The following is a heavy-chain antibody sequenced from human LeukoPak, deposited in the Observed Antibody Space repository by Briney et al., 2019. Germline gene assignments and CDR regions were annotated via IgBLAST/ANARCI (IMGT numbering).Heavy chain of an antibody. J-gene: IGHJ4*02. CDR3: ARGGSGPRLLN. Sequence: SETLSLTCAVYGGSFSGYYWSWIRQPPEKGLEWIGEINPSGSTNYNPSLKSRVTISVDTSKNQFSLKLTSVTAADTAVYFCARGGSGPRLLNWGQGTLVSVSS. V-gene: IGHV4-34*01. CDR2: INPSGST. D-gene: IGHD3-3*01. CDR1: GGSFSGYY.